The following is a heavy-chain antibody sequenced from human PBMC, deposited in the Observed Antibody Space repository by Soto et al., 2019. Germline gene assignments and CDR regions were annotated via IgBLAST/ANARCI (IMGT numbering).Heavy chain of an antibody. J-gene: IGHJ4*02. D-gene: IGHD2-2*01. CDR2: ISGSSDNI. Sequence: EVQLVESGGALVKPGGSLRLSCAASGFTFTTYTMNWVRQAPGKGLEWVSSISGSSDNIYYADSVQGRFTISRDNAKTSLYLQMDSLRAEDTAVYYCARDFVLVPAAIGDYWGPGTLVTVSS. CDR3: ARDFVLVPAAIGDY. CDR1: GFTFTTYT. V-gene: IGHV3-21*01.